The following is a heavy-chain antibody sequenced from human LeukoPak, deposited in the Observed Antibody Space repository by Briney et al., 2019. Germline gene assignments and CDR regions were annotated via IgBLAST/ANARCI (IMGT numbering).Heavy chain of an antibody. Sequence: PGGSLRLSCAASGFTFSSYWMPWVRQAPGKGLEWVSGISWNSGSIGYADSVKGRFTISRDNAKNSLYLQMNSLRAEDTALYYCAKDIDYYDSSGSFDYWGQGTLVTVSS. CDR1: GFTFSSYW. CDR3: AKDIDYYDSSGSFDY. V-gene: IGHV3-9*01. J-gene: IGHJ4*02. CDR2: ISWNSGSI. D-gene: IGHD3-22*01.